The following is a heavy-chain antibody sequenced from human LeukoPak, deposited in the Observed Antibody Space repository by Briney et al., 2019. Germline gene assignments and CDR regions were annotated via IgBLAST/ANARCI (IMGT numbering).Heavy chain of an antibody. V-gene: IGHV4-61*01. D-gene: IGHD3-10*01. J-gene: IGHJ3*02. Sequence: SETLSLTCTVSGASVSSASYWSWIRQPPGKGVEWIAHIYNGVNTNYNPSLKSRVTISVDKSKNQFSLKLSSVTAADTAVYYCARDMVRGIDAFDIWGQGTMVTVSS. CDR1: GASVSSASY. CDR2: IYNGVNT. CDR3: ARDMVRGIDAFDI.